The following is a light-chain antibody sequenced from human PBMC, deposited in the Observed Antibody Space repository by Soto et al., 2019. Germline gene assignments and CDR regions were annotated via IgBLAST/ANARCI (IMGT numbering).Light chain of an antibody. CDR3: QQSFTNPPWT. J-gene: IGKJ1*01. Sequence: DIQMTQSPSSLSASVGDRVTITCRTSQSISSYLNWYQQKPGKAPKLLIYTASSLQSGVPSRFSGSGSGTDLTISISSLQPEDFETYYCQQSFTNPPWTFGQGTKVEIK. CDR2: TAS. CDR1: QSISSY. V-gene: IGKV1-39*01.